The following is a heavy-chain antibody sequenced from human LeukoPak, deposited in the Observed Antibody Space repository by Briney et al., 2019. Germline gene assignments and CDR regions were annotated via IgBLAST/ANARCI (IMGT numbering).Heavy chain of an antibody. J-gene: IGHJ4*02. CDR2: ITAILRTT. V-gene: IGHV1-69*13. Sequence: ASVKVSCKTSGGTFNSYAISWVRQAPGQGLEWMGGITAILRTTNYAQKFQGRVTITADESMSTVYMELSSLRSGDTAVYYCARHSGYHSTMYLDYWGQGTLVTVSS. CDR3: ARHSGYHSTMYLDY. D-gene: IGHD3-22*01. CDR1: GGTFNSYA.